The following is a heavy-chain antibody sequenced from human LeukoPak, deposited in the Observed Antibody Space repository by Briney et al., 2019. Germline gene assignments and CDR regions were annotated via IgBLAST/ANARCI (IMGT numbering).Heavy chain of an antibody. CDR2: ISSSGSTI. Sequence: GGSLRLSCAASGFTFSSYEMNWVRQAPGKGLEWVSYISSSGSTIYYADSVKGRFTISRDNAKNSLYQQMNSLRAEDTAVYYCARGGSAVIITGAFDIWGQGTMVTVSS. CDR1: GFTFSSYE. J-gene: IGHJ3*02. CDR3: ARGGSAVIITGAFDI. D-gene: IGHD3-22*01. V-gene: IGHV3-48*03.